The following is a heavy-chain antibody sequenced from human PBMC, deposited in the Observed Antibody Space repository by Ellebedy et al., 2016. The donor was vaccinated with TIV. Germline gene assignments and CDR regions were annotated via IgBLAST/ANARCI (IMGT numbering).Heavy chain of an antibody. Sequence: GESLKISCAASGFRFSNYGMHWVRQAPGKGLEWVAFIWDDGTNKYYPDSVKGRFTISRDNFKNTLYLQMNSLRVEDTAVYYCARAFIPVAVSVPGEYWGQGTLVTVSS. V-gene: IGHV3-33*01. D-gene: IGHD6-19*01. J-gene: IGHJ4*02. CDR3: ARAFIPVAVSVPGEY. CDR1: GFRFSNYG. CDR2: IWDDGTNK.